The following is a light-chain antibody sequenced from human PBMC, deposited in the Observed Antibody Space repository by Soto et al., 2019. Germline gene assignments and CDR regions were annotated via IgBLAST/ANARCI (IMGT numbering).Light chain of an antibody. V-gene: IGKV3-20*01. J-gene: IGKJ1*01. CDR2: GAS. CDR3: HHYGTSWT. Sequence: EIELTQSPGTLSLSPGERATLSCRASQSVRSSFLAWYQQKPGQAPRLLISGASSRATGIPDRFSGSGSGTDFTLTISRLEPEDFAVYYCHHYGTSWTFGQGTKVEI. CDR1: QSVRSSF.